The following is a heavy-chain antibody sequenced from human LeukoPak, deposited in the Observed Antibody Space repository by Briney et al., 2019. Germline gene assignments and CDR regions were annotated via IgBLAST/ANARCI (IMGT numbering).Heavy chain of an antibody. D-gene: IGHD6-19*01. CDR2: ISYDGSNK. CDR3: AKSSSGWYLDSSFDY. Sequence: GGSLRLSCAASGFTLSSYGMHWVRQAPGKGLEWVAVISYDGSNKYYADSVKGRFTISRDNSKNTLYLQMNSLRAEDTAVYYCAKSSSGWYLDSSFDYWGQGTLVTVSS. CDR1: GFTLSSYG. J-gene: IGHJ4*02. V-gene: IGHV3-30*18.